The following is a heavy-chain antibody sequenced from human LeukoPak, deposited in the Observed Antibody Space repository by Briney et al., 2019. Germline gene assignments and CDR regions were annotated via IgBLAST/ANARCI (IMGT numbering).Heavy chain of an antibody. CDR2: INQDGSEK. D-gene: IGHD6-13*01. V-gene: IGHV3-7*01. J-gene: IGHJ1*01. CDR1: GFTVSSNY. Sequence: GGSLRLSCAASGFTVSSNYMSWVRQAPGKGLEWVANINQDGSEKYYVDSVEGRFTISRDNAKNSLFLQMGSLRVEDTAVYYCARESTAGYNSSWYGFRNWGQGTLVSVSS. CDR3: ARESTAGYNSSWYGFRN.